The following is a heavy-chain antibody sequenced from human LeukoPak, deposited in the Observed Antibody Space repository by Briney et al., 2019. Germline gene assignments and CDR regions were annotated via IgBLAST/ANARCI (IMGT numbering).Heavy chain of an antibody. CDR1: GYTFTSHY. CDR3: ARAHRAGVVPAAMGPTPLKDYYYYYMDV. J-gene: IGHJ6*03. D-gene: IGHD2-2*01. V-gene: IGHV1-46*03. Sequence: GASVKVSCKASGYTFTSHYMHWVRQAPGQGLEWMGIINPSGGSTSYAQKFQGRVTMTRDTSTSTVYMELSSLRSEDTAVYYCARAHRAGVVPAAMGPTPLKDYYYYYMDVWGKGTTVTVSS. CDR2: INPSGGST.